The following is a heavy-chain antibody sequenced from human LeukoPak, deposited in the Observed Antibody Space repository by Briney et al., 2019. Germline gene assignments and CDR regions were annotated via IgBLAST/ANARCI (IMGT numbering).Heavy chain of an antibody. Sequence: GGSLRLSCSASGFTFSSYAMHWVRQARGKGLEYVSGISGNGRNTNYADSVKGRFPISRDNSKNTLYLQMSSLRAEDTAVYFCVRGYSFGPYGMDVWGQGTTVTVSS. V-gene: IGHV3-64D*09. D-gene: IGHD2-15*01. J-gene: IGHJ6*02. CDR1: GFTFSSYA. CDR3: VRGYSFGPYGMDV. CDR2: ISGNGRNT.